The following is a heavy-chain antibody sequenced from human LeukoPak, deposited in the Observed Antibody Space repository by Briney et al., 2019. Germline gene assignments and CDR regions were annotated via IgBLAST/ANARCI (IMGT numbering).Heavy chain of an antibody. V-gene: IGHV3-21*01. D-gene: IGHD3-22*01. J-gene: IGHJ4*02. CDR2: IGTSSSSI. Sequence: GGSLRLSCATSGFTFSTYSMNWVRQAPGKGLESVSSIGTSSSSIYYADSVKGRFTISRDNSKNSLYLQMNSLRAEDTAVYYCARDYYDSSGYSYWGQGTLVTVSS. CDR1: GFTFSTYS. CDR3: ARDYYDSSGYSY.